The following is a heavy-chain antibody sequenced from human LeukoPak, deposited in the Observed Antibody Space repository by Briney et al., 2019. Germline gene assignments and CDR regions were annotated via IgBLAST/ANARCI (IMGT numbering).Heavy chain of an antibody. J-gene: IGHJ3*02. CDR2: INHSGST. V-gene: IGHV4-34*01. CDR1: GGSFSGYY. D-gene: IGHD4-17*01. Sequence: SETLSLTCAVYGGSFSGYYWSWVRQPPGKGLEWVGEINHSGSTNYNPYLKSRVTISVDTSKNQFSLKLSSVTAADTAVYYCARLRIDAFDIRGQGTMVTVSS. CDR3: ARLRIDAFDI.